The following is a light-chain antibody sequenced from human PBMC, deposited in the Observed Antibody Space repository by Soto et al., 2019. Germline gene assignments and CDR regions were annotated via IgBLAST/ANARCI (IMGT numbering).Light chain of an antibody. V-gene: IGKV3-20*01. CDR3: QRYSSVWT. CDR2: GAT. Sequence: EIVLTQSPGTLSLSPGERATLSCRASQSFSSNYLAWYQQKPGQAPRILIYGATTRATGIPDRFSGSESGTDFTLTISRLEPEDSAVYYCQRYSSVWTFGQGTKVEIK. J-gene: IGKJ1*01. CDR1: QSFSSNY.